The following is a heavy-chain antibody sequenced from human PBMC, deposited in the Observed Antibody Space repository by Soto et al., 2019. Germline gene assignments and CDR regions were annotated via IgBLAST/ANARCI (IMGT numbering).Heavy chain of an antibody. CDR2: IYYSGST. CDR3: ARGRDTAMVSPYYFDY. Sequence: PSETLSLTCTVSGGSISSGDYYWSWIRQPPGKGLEWIGYIYYSGSTYYNPSLKSRVTISVDTSKNQFPLKLSSVTAADTAVYYCARGRDTAMVSPYYFDYWGQGTLVTVSS. J-gene: IGHJ4*02. D-gene: IGHD5-18*01. V-gene: IGHV4-30-4*01. CDR1: GGSISSGDYY.